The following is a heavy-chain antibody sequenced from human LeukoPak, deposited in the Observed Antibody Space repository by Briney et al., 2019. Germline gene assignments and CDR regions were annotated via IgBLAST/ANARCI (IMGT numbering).Heavy chain of an antibody. CDR1: GYTFTSYD. Sequence: ASVKVSCKASGYTFTSYDINWVRQATGQGLEWMGWVNPNSGNTGYAQKFQGRVTITRNTSISTAYMELSSLRSEDTAVYYCARNTMVRGVLNFDYWGQGTLVTVSS. CDR3: ARNTMVRGVLNFDY. CDR2: VNPNSGNT. V-gene: IGHV1-8*03. D-gene: IGHD3-10*01. J-gene: IGHJ4*02.